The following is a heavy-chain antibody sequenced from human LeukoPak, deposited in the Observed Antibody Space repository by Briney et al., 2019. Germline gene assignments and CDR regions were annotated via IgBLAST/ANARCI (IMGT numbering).Heavy chain of an antibody. CDR2: VFYSGST. CDR1: GGSISGYY. D-gene: IGHD5-12*01. CDR3: ARDFYSGYDNGYFDY. Sequence: SETLSLTCTVSGGSISGYYWSWIRQPPGKGLEWLGYVFYSGSTNYDPSLKSRFTISEDTSKNQLSLKLSSVTAADTAVYYCARDFYSGYDNGYFDYWCQGILVTASS. V-gene: IGHV4-59*01. J-gene: IGHJ4*02.